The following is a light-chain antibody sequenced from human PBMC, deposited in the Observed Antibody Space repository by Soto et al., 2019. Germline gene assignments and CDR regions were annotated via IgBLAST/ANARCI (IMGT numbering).Light chain of an antibody. V-gene: IGKV3-20*01. CDR1: QSVSSTY. J-gene: IGKJ1*01. CDR3: QHFFTSLTWT. Sequence: SLSHSKRATLSCGASQSVSSTYLIWYQQKPGQAPRLLIYGASSRATGVPDRFSGGGSGTDFTLTISRLEPEDFAVYYCQHFFTSLTWTFGHGTKVDI. CDR2: GAS.